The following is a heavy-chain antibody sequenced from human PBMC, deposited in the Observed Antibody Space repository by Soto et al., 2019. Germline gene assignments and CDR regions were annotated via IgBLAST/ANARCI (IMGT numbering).Heavy chain of an antibody. CDR1: GGSISSGGYY. CDR2: IYYSGST. CDR3: ARRVPAARIDYYYMDV. Sequence: QVQLQESGPGLVKPSQTLSLTCTVSGGSISSGGYYWSWIRQHPGKGLEWIGYIYYSGSTYYNPSLKSRVTISVDTSKNQFSLKLSSVTASDTAVYYCARRVPAARIDYYYMDVWGKGTTVTVSS. D-gene: IGHD2-2*01. V-gene: IGHV4-31*03. J-gene: IGHJ6*03.